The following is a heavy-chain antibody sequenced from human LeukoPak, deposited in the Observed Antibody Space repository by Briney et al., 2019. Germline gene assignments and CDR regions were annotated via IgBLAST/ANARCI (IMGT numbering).Heavy chain of an antibody. D-gene: IGHD1-26*01. V-gene: IGHV5-51*01. CDR2: IYPGYSDT. J-gene: IGHJ4*02. CDR3: ARRESIVGATTFDY. CDR1: GYSFTSYW. Sequence: GESLKISCKGSGYSFTSYWIGWGRQMPGKRLEWMGIIYPGYSDTRYSPSFHGQVTISAEKSISTASLQWSSLKASDTAMYYCARRESIVGATTFDYWGQGTLVTVSS.